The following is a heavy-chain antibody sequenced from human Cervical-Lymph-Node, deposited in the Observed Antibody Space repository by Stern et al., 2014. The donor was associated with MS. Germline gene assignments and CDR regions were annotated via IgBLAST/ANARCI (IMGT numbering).Heavy chain of an antibody. D-gene: IGHD3-16*01. CDR2: IIPSIGTA. V-gene: IGHV1-69*01. J-gene: IGHJ5*02. CDR1: GGTFSSYA. Sequence: VQLLQSGAEVKKPGSSVKVSCKASGGTFSSYAISWVRQAPGQGLEWMGGIIPSIGTANYAQKFQGRVTITADESTSTAYMELSSLRSEDTAVYYCARDRPVFYWFDPWGQGTLVTVSS. CDR3: ARDRPVFYWFDP.